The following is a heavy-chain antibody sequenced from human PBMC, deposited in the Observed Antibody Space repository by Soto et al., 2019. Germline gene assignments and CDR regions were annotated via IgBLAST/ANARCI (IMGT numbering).Heavy chain of an antibody. CDR1: GGSISSYY. CDR2: IYYSGST. J-gene: IGHJ4*02. V-gene: IGHV4-59*08. Sequence: PSETLSLTCTVSGGSISSYYWSWIRQPPGKGLEWIGYIYYSGSTNYNPSLKSRVTISVDTSKNQFSLKLSSVTAADTAVYYCARQDPGGPYGDYHFDYWGQGTLVTVSS. CDR3: ARQDPGGPYGDYHFDY. D-gene: IGHD4-17*01.